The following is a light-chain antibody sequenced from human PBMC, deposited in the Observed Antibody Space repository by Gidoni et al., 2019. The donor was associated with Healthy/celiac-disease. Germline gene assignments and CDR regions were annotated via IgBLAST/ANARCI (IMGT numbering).Light chain of an antibody. CDR2: AAS. J-gene: IGKJ4*01. V-gene: IGKV1-39*01. CDR1: QSISSY. CDR3: RKSYSTLT. Sequence: DIQMTQSPSSLSASVADRVTITCRSSQSISSYLNWYQQKPGKAPTPLIYAASSLQSGVPSRVSGSRSGTDFTLTISSLQPEDFATYYCRKSYSTLTFGGGTKVEIK.